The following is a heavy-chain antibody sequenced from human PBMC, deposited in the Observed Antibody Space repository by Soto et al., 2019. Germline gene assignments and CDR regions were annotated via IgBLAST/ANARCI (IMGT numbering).Heavy chain of an antibody. J-gene: IGHJ6*02. Sequence: QVQLVQSGAKVKKPGSSVKVSCKASGGTFGSYAISWVRQAPGQGLEWMGGIIPIPGTANSAQKFPGRGTIAADEYTSTAYMELSSLRSEDTAVYYCASSQGSSTSLEIYYYYYYGMGVWGQGTTVTVSS. CDR3: ASSQGSSTSLEIYYYYYYGMGV. CDR1: GGTFGSYA. V-gene: IGHV1-69*01. D-gene: IGHD2-2*01. CDR2: IIPIPGTA.